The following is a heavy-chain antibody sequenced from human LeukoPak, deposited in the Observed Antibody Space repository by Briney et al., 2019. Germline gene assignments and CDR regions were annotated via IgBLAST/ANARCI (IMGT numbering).Heavy chain of an antibody. CDR2: INHSGST. Sequence: SETLSLTCAVYGGSFSGYYWSWIRQPPGKGLEWIGEINHSGSTNYNPSHKSRVTISVDTSKNQFSLKLSSVTAADTAVYYCASSTYYYDSSGYSPFDYWGQGTLVTVSS. CDR1: GGSFSGYY. CDR3: ASSTYYYDSSGYSPFDY. V-gene: IGHV4-34*01. D-gene: IGHD3-22*01. J-gene: IGHJ4*02.